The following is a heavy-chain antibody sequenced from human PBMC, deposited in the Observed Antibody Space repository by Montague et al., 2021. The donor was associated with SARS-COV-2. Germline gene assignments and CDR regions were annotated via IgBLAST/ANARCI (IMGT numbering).Heavy chain of an antibody. V-gene: IGHV4-39*01. Sequence: SETLSLTCTVSGGSISSGTYYWGWVRQPPGKGLEWIGTINYSGXTXYXXXXKXRVTISVDTSKNQFSLKVTSVTAADTAVYYCARRAQWQLIWFCDLWGRGTLVTVSS. CDR1: GGSISSGTYY. D-gene: IGHD6-19*01. J-gene: IGHJ2*01. CDR2: INYSGXT. CDR3: ARRAQWQLIWFCDL.